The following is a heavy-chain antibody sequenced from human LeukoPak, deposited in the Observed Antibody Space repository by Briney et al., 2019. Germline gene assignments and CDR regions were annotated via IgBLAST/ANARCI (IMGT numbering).Heavy chain of an antibody. CDR3: ARVVWGWDTAMPTPFDY. V-gene: IGHV3-23*01. Sequence: GGSLRLSCAGSGFTFSTHGMNWVRQAPGKGLEWVSGVTPSGDPTYYADSVKGRFIISRDNSKNSLYLQMNSLRAEDTAVYYCARVVWGWDTAMPTPFDYWGQGTLVTVSS. D-gene: IGHD5-18*01. J-gene: IGHJ4*02. CDR1: GFTFSTHG. CDR2: VTPSGDPT.